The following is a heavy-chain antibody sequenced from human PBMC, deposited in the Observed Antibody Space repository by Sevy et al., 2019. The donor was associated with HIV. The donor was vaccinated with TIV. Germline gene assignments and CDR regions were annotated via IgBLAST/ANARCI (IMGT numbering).Heavy chain of an antibody. J-gene: IGHJ4*02. D-gene: IGHD3-22*01. V-gene: IGHV3-21*01. CDR3: AREGYYDSSGYYPIDY. CDR2: ISSSSSYI. Sequence: GGSLRLSCAASGFTFSSYSMNWVRQAPGKGLEWVSSISSSSSYIYYADSVKGRFTISRDNAKNSLYLQMNSLRAEDTAVYYCAREGYYDSSGYYPIDYWGQGTLVTVSS. CDR1: GFTFSSYS.